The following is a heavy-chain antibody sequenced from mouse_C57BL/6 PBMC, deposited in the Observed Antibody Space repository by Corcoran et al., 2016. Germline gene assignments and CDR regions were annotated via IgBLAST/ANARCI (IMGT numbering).Heavy chain of an antibody. D-gene: IGHD2-3*01. CDR3: ARTGYDGFFDY. Sequence: QIQLVQSGPELKKPGETVKISCKASGYTLTTYGMSWVKQAPGKGLKWMGWINTYSGVPTYADDFKGRFAFSLETSASTAYLQINNLKNEDTATYFCARTGYDGFFDYWGQGTTLTVSS. V-gene: IGHV9-3*01. CDR2: INTYSGVP. CDR1: GYTLTTYG. J-gene: IGHJ2*01.